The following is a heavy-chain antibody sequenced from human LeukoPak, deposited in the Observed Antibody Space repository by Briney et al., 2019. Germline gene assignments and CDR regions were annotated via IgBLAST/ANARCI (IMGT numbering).Heavy chain of an antibody. J-gene: IGHJ4*02. CDR2: ISYDGSNK. V-gene: IGHV3-30-3*01. CDR3: ARDGIYDFWSGYYTGVLDY. D-gene: IGHD3-3*01. CDR1: GFTFSSYA. Sequence: PGRSLRLSCAASGFTFSSYAMHWVRQAPGKGLEWVAVISYDGSNKYYADSVKGRFTIPRDNSKNTLYLQMNSLRAEDTAVYYCARDGIYDFWSGYYTGVLDYWGQGTLVTVSS.